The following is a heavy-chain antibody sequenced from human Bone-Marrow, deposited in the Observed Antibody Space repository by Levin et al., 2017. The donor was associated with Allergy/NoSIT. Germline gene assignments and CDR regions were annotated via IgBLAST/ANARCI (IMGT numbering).Heavy chain of an antibody. CDR1: GFTFSSYA. V-gene: IGHV3-23*02. D-gene: IGHD6-19*01. Sequence: PGESLKISCAASGFTFSSYAMTWVRQAPGKGLEWVSSISRSGDNTNYVDSVKGRFTLSRDNSEHRVHLQMNSLRAEDTAVYYCAKDRLRYSSTWSERHKYYYYGMDVWGQGTTVTVSS. J-gene: IGHJ6*02. CDR2: ISRSGDNT. CDR3: AKDRLRYSSTWSERHKYYYYGMDV.